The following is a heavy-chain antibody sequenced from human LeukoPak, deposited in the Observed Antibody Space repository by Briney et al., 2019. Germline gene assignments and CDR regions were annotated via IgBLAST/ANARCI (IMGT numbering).Heavy chain of an antibody. CDR3: ARENYGSGSYSY. Sequence: PGGSLRLSCAASGFTFSSYAMHWVRQAPGKGLEWVAVISYDGSNKYYADSVKGRFTISRDNSKSTLYLQMNSLRAEDTAVYYCARENYGSGSYSYWGQGTLVTVSS. D-gene: IGHD3-10*01. J-gene: IGHJ4*02. CDR2: ISYDGSNK. CDR1: GFTFSSYA. V-gene: IGHV3-30-3*01.